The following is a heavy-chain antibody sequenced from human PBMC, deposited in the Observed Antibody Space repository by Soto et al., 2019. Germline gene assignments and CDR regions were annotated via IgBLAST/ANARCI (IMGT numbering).Heavy chain of an antibody. CDR1: GFTFSSYF. CDR2: VHYDGTKK. D-gene: IGHD3-3*01. CDR3: ARETSYDFWSGPQTRDV. Sequence: PGGSLRLSCAPSGFTFSSYFMHWVRQAPGKGLEWVAVVHYDGTKKYYADSVRGRFTISRDNSENILYLQMNSLRPDDTAVYFCARETSYDFWSGPQTRDVWGQGTTVTVSS. J-gene: IGHJ6*02. V-gene: IGHV3-33*01.